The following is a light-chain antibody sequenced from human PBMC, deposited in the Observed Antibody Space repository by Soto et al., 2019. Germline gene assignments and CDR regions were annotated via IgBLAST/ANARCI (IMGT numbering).Light chain of an antibody. Sequence: IQMTESPSYMSASVCDRVTITSRASQGIRNDLGWYQQKPGKAPKLLIYAASTLQSGVPSRFSGSGSGTDFTLTISCLQSEDFATYYCQQYYSYPITFGQGTRLEIK. V-gene: IGKV1-17*01. CDR1: QGIRND. CDR3: QQYYSYPIT. J-gene: IGKJ5*01. CDR2: AAS.